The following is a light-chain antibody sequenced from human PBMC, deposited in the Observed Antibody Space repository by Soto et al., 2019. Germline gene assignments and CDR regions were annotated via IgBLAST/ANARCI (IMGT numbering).Light chain of an antibody. V-gene: IGLV1-40*01. CDR1: SSNIGAGHD. CDR2: GNN. Sequence: QSVLTQPPSVSGAPGQRVTISCTGSSSNIGAGHDVNWYQQLPGTAPKLLIYGNNDRPSGVPDRFSGSKSGTSASLAITGLQAEDEADYYCQSYDSLGISLSARVFGGGTQLTVL. J-gene: IGLJ3*02. CDR3: QSYDSLGISLSARV.